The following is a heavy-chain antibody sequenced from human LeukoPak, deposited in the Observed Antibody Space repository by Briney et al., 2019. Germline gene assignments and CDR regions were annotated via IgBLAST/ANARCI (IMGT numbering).Heavy chain of an antibody. J-gene: IGHJ5*02. D-gene: IGHD2/OR15-2a*01. Sequence: ASVNVSCKASGYTFTTYNMHRVRHRQAQGLELMGIFNPSSSGTNYDHKFQGRVTITSDMSTSTIYLELSSMISEAKAMYYCSRDEGVSGYYLVVMVDRGGHGSLVTVS. CDR3: SRDEGVSGYYLVVMVDR. CDR1: GYTFTTYN. V-gene: IGHV1-46*01. CDR2: FNPSSSGT.